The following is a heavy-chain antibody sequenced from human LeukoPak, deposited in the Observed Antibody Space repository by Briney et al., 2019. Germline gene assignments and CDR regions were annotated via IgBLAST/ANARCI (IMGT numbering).Heavy chain of an antibody. J-gene: IGHJ6*02. CDR3: AISQVDYYYGMDV. V-gene: IGHV4-31*01. CDR2: IYYSGST. Sequence: PSQTLSLTCTVSGGSISSGGYYWSWIRQHPGKGLEWIGYIYYSGSTYYNPSLKSQVAISVDTSKNQFSLKLSSVTAADTAVYYCAISQVDYYYGMDVWGQGTTVTVSS. CDR1: GGSISSGGYY.